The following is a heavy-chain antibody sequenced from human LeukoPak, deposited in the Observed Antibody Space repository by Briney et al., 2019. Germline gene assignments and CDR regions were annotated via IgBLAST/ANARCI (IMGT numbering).Heavy chain of an antibody. CDR3: ASRDGDYVPFSFDY. Sequence: GGSLRLSCAASGFTFSDYYMSWIRQAPGKGLEWVSYISSSGSTIYYADSVKGRFTISRDDAKNSLYLQMNSLRAEDTAVYYCASRDGDYVPFSFDYWGQGTLVTVSS. D-gene: IGHD4-17*01. V-gene: IGHV3-11*01. CDR1: GFTFSDYY. J-gene: IGHJ4*02. CDR2: ISSSGSTI.